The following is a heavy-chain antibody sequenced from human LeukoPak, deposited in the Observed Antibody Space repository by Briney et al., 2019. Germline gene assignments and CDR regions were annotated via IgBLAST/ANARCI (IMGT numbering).Heavy chain of an antibody. V-gene: IGHV4-39*07. CDR3: ARIPSPGWFDP. CDR1: GGSISISSYY. CDR2: IYYSGST. Sequence: KPSETLSLTCTVSGGSISISSYYWAWIRQPPGKGLEWIANIYYSGSTYYNPSLKSRVTISINTSKNQLSLKLPSVTAADTAVYYCARIPSPGWFDPWGQGTLVTVSS. J-gene: IGHJ5*02.